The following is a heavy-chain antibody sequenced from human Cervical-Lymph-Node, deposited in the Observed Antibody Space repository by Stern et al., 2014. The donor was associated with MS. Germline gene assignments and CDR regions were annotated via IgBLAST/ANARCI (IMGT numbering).Heavy chain of an antibody. CDR1: GGTFSNLA. J-gene: IGHJ4*02. CDR3: ARDKEAHYFDS. V-gene: IGHV1-69*01. Sequence: VHLVESGAEERKPGSSVKVSCKASGGTFSNLAISWLRQVPGQGLEWMGGIIRMVGAANTAQKFQGTVTITADESTNTVYMELSSLRSEDAALYYCARDKEAHYFDSWGQGTLVTVSS. CDR2: IIRMVGAA.